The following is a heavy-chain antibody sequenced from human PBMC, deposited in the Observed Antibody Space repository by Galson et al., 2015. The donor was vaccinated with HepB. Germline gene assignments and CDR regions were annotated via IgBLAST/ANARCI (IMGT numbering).Heavy chain of an antibody. J-gene: IGHJ4*02. D-gene: IGHD1-1*01. CDR1: GGSFSGYY. CDR2: INHSGST. V-gene: IGHV4-34*01. Sequence: SETLSLTCAVYGGSFSGYYWSWIRQPPGKGLEWIGEINHSGSTNYNPSLKSRVTISVDTSKNQFSLKLSTVTAADTAVYYCARLHSRGNYYFSYWGQGTLVTVSS. CDR3: ARLHSRGNYYFSY.